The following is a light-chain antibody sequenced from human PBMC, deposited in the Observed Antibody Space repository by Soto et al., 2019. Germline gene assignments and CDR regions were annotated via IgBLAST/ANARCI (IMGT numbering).Light chain of an antibody. J-gene: IGKJ1*01. Sequence: DVVMTQSPLSLPVTLGQPASISCRSSQSLVSSDGNTFLNWFQQRPGQSPRRLIYKVSNRDCGVPDRFSGSGSGTDFTLKISRVEAEDVGVYYCMQVTHLPWTFGQGTKVETK. CDR1: QSLVSSDGNTF. V-gene: IGKV2-30*01. CDR2: KVS. CDR3: MQVTHLPWT.